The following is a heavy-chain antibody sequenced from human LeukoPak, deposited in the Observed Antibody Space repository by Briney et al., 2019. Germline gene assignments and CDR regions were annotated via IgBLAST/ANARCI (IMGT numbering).Heavy chain of an antibody. CDR1: GGSISSYY. V-gene: IGHV4-59*08. CDR3: AGHHPRNTVDF. Sequence: SETLSLTCTVSGGSISSYYWSWIRQPPGKGLEWIAYISDIGSINYNPSLRSQVTISLDTSKNQFSLKLSSVTAADTAVYYCAGHHPRNTVDFWGQGTLVTVSS. D-gene: IGHD2-8*02. CDR2: ISDIGSI. J-gene: IGHJ4*02.